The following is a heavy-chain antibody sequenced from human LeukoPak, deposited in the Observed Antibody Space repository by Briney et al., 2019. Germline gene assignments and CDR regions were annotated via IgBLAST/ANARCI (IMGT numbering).Heavy chain of an antibody. J-gene: IGHJ3*01. V-gene: IGHV3-11*04. Sequence: PGGSLRLSCAASGFTFSDYYMNWIRQAPGKGLEWVSYISGIGSPIYYADSVKGRFTISRDNAKNSLYLQMNSLRAEDTAVYYCARIRSEAFDLWGQGTMVTVSS. CDR3: ARIRSEAFDL. CDR1: GFTFSDYY. CDR2: ISGIGSPI.